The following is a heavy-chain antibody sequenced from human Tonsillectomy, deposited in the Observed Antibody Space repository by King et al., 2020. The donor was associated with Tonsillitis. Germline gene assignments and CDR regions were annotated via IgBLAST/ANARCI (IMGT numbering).Heavy chain of an antibody. Sequence: HVQLVESGGGVVQPGRSLRLSCAASGFTFSNYGMHWVRQAPGKGLEWVALIWYDGSNKYYADSVKGRFTISRDNSKNTLHLQMNSLRADDTAVYFCARDPGYSSGWLDYFDYWGQGTLVTVSS. V-gene: IGHV3-33*01. CDR3: ARDPGYSSGWLDYFDY. J-gene: IGHJ4*02. CDR2: IWYDGSNK. D-gene: IGHD6-19*01. CDR1: GFTFSNYG.